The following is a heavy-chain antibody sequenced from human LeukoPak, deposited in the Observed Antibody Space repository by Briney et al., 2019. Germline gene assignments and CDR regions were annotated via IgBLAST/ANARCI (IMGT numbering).Heavy chain of an antibody. CDR1: GGSISSGGYS. Sequence: SSETPSLTCAVSGGSISSGGYSWSWIRQPPGKGLEWIGYIYHSGSTYYNPSLKSRVTISVDRSKNQFSLKLSSVTAADTAVYYCARDNDAFDIWGQGTMVTVSS. CDR3: ARDNDAFDI. CDR2: IYHSGST. V-gene: IGHV4-30-2*01. J-gene: IGHJ3*02.